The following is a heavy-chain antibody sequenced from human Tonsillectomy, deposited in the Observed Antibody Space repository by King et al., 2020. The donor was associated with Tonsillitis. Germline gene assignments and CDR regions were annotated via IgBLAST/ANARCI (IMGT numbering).Heavy chain of an antibody. CDR3: ARGRVGATAFDI. D-gene: IGHD1-26*01. CDR1: GFTFSSYD. J-gene: IGHJ3*02. Sequence: VQLVESGGGLVQPGGSLRLSCAASGFTFSSYDMHWVRQATGKGLEWVSAIGTAGDTYYPGSVKGRFTISRENAKNSLYLQMNSLRAGDTAVYYCARGRVGATAFDIWGQGTMVTVSS. CDR2: IGTAGDT. V-gene: IGHV3-13*01.